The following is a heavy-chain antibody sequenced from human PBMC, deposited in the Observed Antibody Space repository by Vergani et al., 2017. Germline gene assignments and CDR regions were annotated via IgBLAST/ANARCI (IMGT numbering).Heavy chain of an antibody. Sequence: EVQLVESGGGLVKPGGSLRLSCAASGFTFSSYSMNWVRQAPGKGLEWVSSISSSSSYIYYADSVKGRFTISRDNAKNSLYLQMNSLRAADTAVYYCARDTKGAAGHFAYWGQGTLVTVSS. J-gene: IGHJ4*02. CDR3: ARDTKGAAGHFAY. D-gene: IGHD6-13*01. CDR2: ISSSSSYI. V-gene: IGHV3-21*01. CDR1: GFTFSSYS.